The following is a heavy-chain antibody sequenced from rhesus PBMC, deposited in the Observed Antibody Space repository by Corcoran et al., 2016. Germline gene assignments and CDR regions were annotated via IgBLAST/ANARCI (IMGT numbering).Heavy chain of an antibody. V-gene: IGHV4-106*01. CDR3: AREIHPIRHFDY. Sequence: QVQLQESGPGLVKPSETLSLTCAVSGGSISDDYYWSWIRQPPGKGLEWIGYIYGSGRSTNYNPSLKNRVTISIDTSKNQFSLKLSSVTAADTAVYYCAREIHPIRHFDYWGQGVLVTVSS. D-gene: IGHD2-39*01. CDR2: IYGSGRST. CDR1: GGSISDDYY. J-gene: IGHJ4*01.